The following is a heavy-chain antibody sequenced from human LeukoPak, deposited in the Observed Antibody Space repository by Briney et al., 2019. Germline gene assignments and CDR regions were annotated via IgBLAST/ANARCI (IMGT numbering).Heavy chain of an antibody. D-gene: IGHD3-9*01. CDR3: ARTYYDILTGRSDWFFGL. Sequence: GESLKISCKGSGYSFTNNWIGWVRQMPGKGLEWMGIIYPGDSDTRYSPSFQGQVTISADKSISTAYLQWGSLKASDTAMYYCARTYYDILTGRSDWFFGLWGRGTLVTVSS. CDR2: IYPGDSDT. J-gene: IGHJ2*01. V-gene: IGHV5-51*01. CDR1: GYSFTNNW.